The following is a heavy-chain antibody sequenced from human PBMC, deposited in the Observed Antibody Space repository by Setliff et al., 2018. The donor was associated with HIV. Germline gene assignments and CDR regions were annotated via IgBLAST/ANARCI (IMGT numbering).Heavy chain of an antibody. Sequence: GGSLRLSCAISGFTFSSYTMHWVRQAPGKGLEWVSSISSSSNSIYYAESVMGRFTISRDNAKNSLYLQMNSLRADDTAVYFCARPTNIDTLYYGSQTFYMYYYGLDVWGQGTTVTVSS. V-gene: IGHV3-21*01. CDR3: ARPTNIDTLYYGSQTFYMYYYGLDV. CDR2: ISSSSNSI. CDR1: GFTFSSYT. D-gene: IGHD1-26*01. J-gene: IGHJ6*02.